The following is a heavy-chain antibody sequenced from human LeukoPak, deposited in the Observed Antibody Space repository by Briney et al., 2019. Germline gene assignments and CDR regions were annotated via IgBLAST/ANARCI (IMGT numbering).Heavy chain of an antibody. D-gene: IGHD6-13*01. CDR3: ARGNARSWYFLY. Sequence: ASVKVSCKASGYTFIGYSISWVRQAPGHGLEWMGWVNPNSGIANYAQRFQGRVTMTRDTSISTAYMELSGLRSDDTALYYCARGNARSWYFLYWGQGTLVTVSS. CDR2: VNPNSGIA. CDR1: GYTFIGYS. V-gene: IGHV1-2*02. J-gene: IGHJ4*02.